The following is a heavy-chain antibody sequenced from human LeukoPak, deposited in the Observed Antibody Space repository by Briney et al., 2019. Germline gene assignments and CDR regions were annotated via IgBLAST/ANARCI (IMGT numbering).Heavy chain of an antibody. CDR2: IYPRDGST. J-gene: IGHJ4*02. CDR3: ARDQEGFVY. Sequence: GASVKVSCKASGYTFTSNYIHWVRQAPGQGLEWMGMIYPRDGSTSYAQKFQGRVTVTRDTSTSTVHMELSGLRSEDTAVYYCARDQEGFVYWGQETLVTVSS. V-gene: IGHV1-46*01. CDR1: GYTFTSNY.